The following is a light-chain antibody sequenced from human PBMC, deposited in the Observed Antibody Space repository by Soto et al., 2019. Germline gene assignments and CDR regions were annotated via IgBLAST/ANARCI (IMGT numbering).Light chain of an antibody. J-gene: IGKJ3*01. CDR2: AAS. CDR3: LQYSSFPRA. CDR1: QDISKY. Sequence: DIQMTQSPSAMSASVGDRVTITCRASQDISKYLTWFQQKPGKVPKLLIYAASPLQSGVSSRFSGSGSGTEFTLTISSLQPEDFATYYCLQYSSFPRAFGPGTKVDLK. V-gene: IGKV1-17*03.